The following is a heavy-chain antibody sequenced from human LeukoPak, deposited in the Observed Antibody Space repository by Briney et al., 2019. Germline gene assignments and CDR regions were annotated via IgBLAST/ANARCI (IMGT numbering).Heavy chain of an antibody. CDR2: ISSSSSYI. D-gene: IGHD6-13*01. V-gene: IGHV3-21*01. CDR3: ARGPRISIAAACTGYFDY. J-gene: IGHJ4*02. CDR1: GFTFSTYS. Sequence: PGGSLRLSCAASGFTFSTYSMNWVRQAPGKGLEWVSSISSSSSYIYYADSMKGRFTIFRDNAKNSLYLQMNSLRAEDTAVYYCARGPRISIAAACTGYFDYWGQGTLVTVSS.